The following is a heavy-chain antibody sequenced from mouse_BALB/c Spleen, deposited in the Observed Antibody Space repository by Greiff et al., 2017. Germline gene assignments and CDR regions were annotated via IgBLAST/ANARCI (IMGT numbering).Heavy chain of an antibody. CDR3: ARSYYRYDGRLGYAMDY. D-gene: IGHD2-14*01. J-gene: IGHJ4*01. CDR1: GFTFSSFG. Sequence: DVKLVESGGGLVQPGGSRKLSCAASGFTFSSFGMHWVRQAPEKGLEWVAYISSGSSTIYYADTVKGRFTISRDNPKNTLFLQMTSLRSEDTAMYYCARSYYRYDGRLGYAMDYWGQGTSVTVSS. CDR2: ISSGSSTI. V-gene: IGHV5-17*02.